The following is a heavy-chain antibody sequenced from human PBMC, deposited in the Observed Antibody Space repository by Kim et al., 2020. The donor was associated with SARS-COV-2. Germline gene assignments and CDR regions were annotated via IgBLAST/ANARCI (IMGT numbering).Heavy chain of an antibody. Sequence: GGSLRLSCAASGFTFSSYEMNWVRQAPGKGLEWVSYISSSGSTIYYADSVKGRFTISRDNAKNSLYLQMNSLRAEDTAVYYCARADSSSWYAEFDYWGQGTLVTVSS. CDR1: GFTFSSYE. CDR3: ARADSSSWYAEFDY. CDR2: ISSSGSTI. J-gene: IGHJ4*02. D-gene: IGHD6-13*01. V-gene: IGHV3-48*03.